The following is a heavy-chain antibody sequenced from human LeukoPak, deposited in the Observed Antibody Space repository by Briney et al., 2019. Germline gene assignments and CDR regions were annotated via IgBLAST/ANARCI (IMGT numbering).Heavy chain of an antibody. CDR3: ARAYDSGSGNYYYYYMDV. D-gene: IGHD3-10*01. J-gene: IGHJ6*03. CDR2: IIPIFGTA. V-gene: IGHV1-69*13. CDR1: GGTFSSYT. Sequence: SVKVSCKASGGTFSSYTVSWVRQAPGQGLEWMGGIIPIFGTANYAQKFQGRVTITADESTSTAYMELSSLRSEDTAVYYCARAYDSGSGNYYYYYMDVWGEGTTVTISS.